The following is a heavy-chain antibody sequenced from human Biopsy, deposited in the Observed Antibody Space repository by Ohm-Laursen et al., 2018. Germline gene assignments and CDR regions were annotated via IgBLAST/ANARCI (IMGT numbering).Heavy chain of an antibody. Sequence: GSLRLSCAASGFTFSDFYMSWIRQAPGKGLGWISYISAAGPAMFYADSVRGRFTISRDNANNLLYLQMDSLRAEDTAVYYCARRRPIDYWGQGILVTVSS. CDR1: GFTFSDFY. CDR3: ARRRPIDY. J-gene: IGHJ4*02. V-gene: IGHV3-11*01. CDR2: ISAAGPAM.